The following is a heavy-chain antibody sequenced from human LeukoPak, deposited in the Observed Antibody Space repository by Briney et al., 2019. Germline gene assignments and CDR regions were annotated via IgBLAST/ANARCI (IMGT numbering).Heavy chain of an antibody. V-gene: IGHV4-30-4*08. Sequence: SETLSLTYTVSGGSISSGDYYWRWIRQPPGKGLEWIGYIYYSGSTYYNPSLKSRVTISVDTSKNQFSLKLSSVTAADTAVYYCARLSGSYWAYFDYWGQGTLVTVSS. J-gene: IGHJ4*02. CDR3: ARLSGSYWAYFDY. CDR1: GGSISSGDYY. CDR2: IYYSGST. D-gene: IGHD1-26*01.